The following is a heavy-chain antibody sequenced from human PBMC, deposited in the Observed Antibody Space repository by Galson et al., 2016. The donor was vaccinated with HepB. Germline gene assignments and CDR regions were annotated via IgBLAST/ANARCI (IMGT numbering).Heavy chain of an antibody. J-gene: IGHJ5*02. D-gene: IGHD2-2*01. V-gene: IGHV3-11*05. CDR2: ISNNGRST. CDR1: GFVFSDYY. CDR3: TKDQLIVIVPAAGNWFDP. Sequence: SLRLSCAASGFVFSDYYMNWIRQAPGKGLEWISYISNNGRSTDYADSVKGRFTISRDNSKNTLYLQLNSLRAEDTAIYYCTKDQLIVIVPAAGNWFDPWGQGTLVTVSS.